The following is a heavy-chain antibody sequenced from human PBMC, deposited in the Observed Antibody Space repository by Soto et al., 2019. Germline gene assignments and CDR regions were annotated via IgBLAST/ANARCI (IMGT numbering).Heavy chain of an antibody. J-gene: IGHJ3*02. CDR2: IYYSGST. CDR1: GGSISSSSYY. CDR3: AREYRYYDILTGYHPEAFDI. V-gene: IGHV4-39*02. Sequence: SETLSLTCTVSGGSISSSSYYWGWIRQPPGKGLEWIGSIYYSGSTYYNPSLKSRVTISVDTSKNQFSLKLSSVTAADTAVYYCAREYRYYDILTGYHPEAFDIWGQGTMVTVSS. D-gene: IGHD3-9*01.